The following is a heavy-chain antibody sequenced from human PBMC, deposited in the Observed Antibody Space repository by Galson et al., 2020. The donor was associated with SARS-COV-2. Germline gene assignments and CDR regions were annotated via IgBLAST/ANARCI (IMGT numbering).Heavy chain of an antibody. Sequence: GGSLRLSCAAPGFTFSNYWMHWARQAPGKGLVWVSRISSDGSTPSYADSVKGRFTISRDKANHTLYLQMNSLRAEDTAVYYCVRGGWGGALVRHALDVWGQGTMVTVSS. CDR2: ISSDGSTP. CDR1: GFTFSNYW. J-gene: IGHJ6*02. V-gene: IGHV3-74*01. CDR3: VRGGWGGALVRHALDV. D-gene: IGHD3-10*01.